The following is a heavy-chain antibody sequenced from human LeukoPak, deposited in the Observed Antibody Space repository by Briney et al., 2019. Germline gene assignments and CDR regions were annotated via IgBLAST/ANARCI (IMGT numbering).Heavy chain of an antibody. Sequence: GGSLRLSCAASGFTFDDHGMSWVRQAPGKGLEWVSGINWNGGSTGYADSVKGRFTISRDNSKNTLYLQMNSLRAEDTAVYYCADGSYYGGDYWGQGTLVTVSS. CDR3: ADGSYYGGDY. CDR2: INWNGGST. CDR1: GFTFDDHG. J-gene: IGHJ4*02. D-gene: IGHD1-26*01. V-gene: IGHV3-20*04.